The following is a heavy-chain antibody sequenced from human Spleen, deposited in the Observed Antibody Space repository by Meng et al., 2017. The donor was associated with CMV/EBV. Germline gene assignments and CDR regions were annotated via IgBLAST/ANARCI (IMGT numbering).Heavy chain of an antibody. CDR2: IYPGDSDT. CDR1: GYSFTTYW. Sequence: GGSLRLSCKGSGYSFTTYWIAWVRQMPGKGLEWMGSIYPGDSDTKYSPSFQGQITISADKSINTAYLRWSSLKASDTAIYFCVRHYNSAWEFDSWGQGTLVTVS. CDR3: VRHYNSAWEFDS. V-gene: IGHV5-51*01. J-gene: IGHJ4*02. D-gene: IGHD6-19*01.